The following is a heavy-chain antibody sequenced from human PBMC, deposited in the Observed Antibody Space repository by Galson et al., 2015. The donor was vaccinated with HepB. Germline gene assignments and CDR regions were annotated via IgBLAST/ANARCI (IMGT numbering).Heavy chain of an antibody. CDR2: ISSSSSTI. D-gene: IGHD2-2*01. J-gene: IGHJ4*02. CDR3: ARGPAQGPSFGHPSSPLDY. Sequence: SLRLSCAASGFTFSSYSMNWVRQAPGKGLEWVSYISSSSSTIYYADSVKGRFTISRDNAKNSLYLQMNSLRAEDTAVYYCARGPAQGPSFGHPSSPLDYWGQGTLVTVSS. CDR1: GFTFSSYS. V-gene: IGHV3-48*04.